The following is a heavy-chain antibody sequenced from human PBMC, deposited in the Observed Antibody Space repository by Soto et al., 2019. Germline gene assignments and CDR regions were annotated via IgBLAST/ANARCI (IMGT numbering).Heavy chain of an antibody. D-gene: IGHD4-17*01. CDR1: GGSFGSGGYS. J-gene: IGHJ6*02. CDR3: ARAHYGDYGYGLDV. V-gene: IGHV4-30-2*01. Sequence: PSETLSLTCAVSGGSFGSGGYSWSWIRQPPGKGLEWIGYIYHSGYTYYNPSLKSRVTISVDRSKNQFSLKLSSVTAADTAVYYCARAHYGDYGYGLDVWGQGTTVTVSS. CDR2: IYHSGYT.